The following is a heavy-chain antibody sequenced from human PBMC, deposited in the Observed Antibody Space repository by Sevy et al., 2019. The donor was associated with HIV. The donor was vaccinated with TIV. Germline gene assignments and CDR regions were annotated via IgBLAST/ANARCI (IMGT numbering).Heavy chain of an antibody. V-gene: IGHV3-7*03. CDR1: GFSFSSYW. CDR2: IKRDGSEK. CDR3: ARDCSSTSCLWGLDV. Sequence: GGSLRLSCAASGFSFSSYWMSWVRQAPGKGLEWVANIKRDGSEKYYVDSVKGRFTISRDNAKNSLFLQMNSLRAEDTAIYYCARDCSSTSCLWGLDVWGQGTTVTVPS. J-gene: IGHJ6*02. D-gene: IGHD2-2*01.